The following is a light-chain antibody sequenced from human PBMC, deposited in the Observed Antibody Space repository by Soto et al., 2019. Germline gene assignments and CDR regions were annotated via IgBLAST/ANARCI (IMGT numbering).Light chain of an antibody. J-gene: IGKJ1*01. CDR1: QGISNY. Sequence: DIQMTQSPSSLSASVGDRVTITCRASQGISNYLAWYQQKPGKVPKLLIYGASTLQSGVPSRFSCSGSGTDFALTISSLQHEDVATYYCQKYNPAPKTLGQGTKVQIK. V-gene: IGKV1-27*01. CDR3: QKYNPAPKT. CDR2: GAS.